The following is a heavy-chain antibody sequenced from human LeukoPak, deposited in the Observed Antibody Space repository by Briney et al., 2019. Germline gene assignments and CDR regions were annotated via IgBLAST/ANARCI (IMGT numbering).Heavy chain of an antibody. CDR2: ISSSSSTI. V-gene: IGHV3-48*04. J-gene: IGHJ5*02. CDR1: GFTFSSYS. CDR3: ARERIRARGWYDA. Sequence: GGSLRLSCAASGFTFSSYSMNWVRQAPGKGLEWVSYISSSSSTIYYADSVKGRFTISRDNAKNSLYLQMNSLRAEDTAVYYCARERIRARGWYDAWGQGTLVTVPS.